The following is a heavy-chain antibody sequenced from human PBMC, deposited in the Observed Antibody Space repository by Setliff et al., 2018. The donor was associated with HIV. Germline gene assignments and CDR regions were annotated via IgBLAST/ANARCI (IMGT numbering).Heavy chain of an antibody. CDR2: IIPIFGTA. D-gene: IGHD3-3*01. Sequence: GASVKVSCKAYGGTFSSYAITWVRQAPGQGLEWMGGIIPIFGTANYAQKFQGRVTITTDESTSTAYMELSSLRSEDTAVYYCARGHLDYNFWDEVLGNWFDPWGQGTLVTVSS. J-gene: IGHJ5*02. V-gene: IGHV1-69*05. CDR1: GGTFSSYA. CDR3: ARGHLDYNFWDEVLGNWFDP.